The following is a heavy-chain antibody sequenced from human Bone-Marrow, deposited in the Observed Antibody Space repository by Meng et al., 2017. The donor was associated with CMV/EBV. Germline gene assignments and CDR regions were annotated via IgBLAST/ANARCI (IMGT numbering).Heavy chain of an antibody. J-gene: IGHJ6*02. CDR1: GFTFSSYA. CDR2: ISYDGSNK. Sequence: GESLKISCAASGFTFSSYAMHWVRQAPGQGLEWVAVISYDGSNKYYADSVKGRFTISRDNSKNTLYLQMNSLRAEDTAVYYCAKDLAYSYVIHYYYYGMDVWGQGTTVTVSS. V-gene: IGHV3-30-3*01. D-gene: IGHD5-18*01. CDR3: AKDLAYSYVIHYYYYGMDV.